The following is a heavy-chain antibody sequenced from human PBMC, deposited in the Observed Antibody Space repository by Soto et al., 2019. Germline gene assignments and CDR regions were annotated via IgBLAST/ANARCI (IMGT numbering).Heavy chain of an antibody. V-gene: IGHV4-59*01. Sequence: SETLSLTCTVSGGSISSYYWSWIRQPPGKGLEWSGYIYYSGSTNYNPSLKSRVTISVDTSKNQFSLKLSSVTAADTAVYYCARDTSYYYDSSGKEGGFDYWGQGTLVTVSS. CDR3: ARDTSYYYDSSGKEGGFDY. CDR1: GGSISSYY. CDR2: IYYSGST. J-gene: IGHJ4*02. D-gene: IGHD3-22*01.